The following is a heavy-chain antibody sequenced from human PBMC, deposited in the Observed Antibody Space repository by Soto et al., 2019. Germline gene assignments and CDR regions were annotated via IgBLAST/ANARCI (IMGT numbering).Heavy chain of an antibody. Sequence: SETLSLTCAVSGGSVNSGHYYWSWSRQPSGRGLEWIGFIYYSGSTSYNPSLQSRVTISLDTSNNQFSLKMSSVTAADTAVYYCARSGAGSGWLGGQGTLVTVSS. CDR3: ARSGAGSGWL. CDR1: GGSVNSGHYY. D-gene: IGHD6-19*01. CDR2: IYYSGST. V-gene: IGHV4-61*01. J-gene: IGHJ4*02.